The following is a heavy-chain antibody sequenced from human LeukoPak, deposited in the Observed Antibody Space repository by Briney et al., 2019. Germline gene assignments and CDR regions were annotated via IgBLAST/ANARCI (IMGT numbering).Heavy chain of an antibody. CDR1: GYTFTTYG. D-gene: IGHD3-16*01. Sequence: ASVKVSCEASGYTFTTYGIGWVRQAPGQGLEWMGWISGYNGNTNYAQNFQGRVTMTTDTSTSTAYMELRSLRSDDTAVYYCARTSHESVLYWSDPWGQGTLVNVSS. V-gene: IGHV1-18*01. J-gene: IGHJ5*02. CDR2: ISGYNGNT. CDR3: ARTSHESVLYWSDP.